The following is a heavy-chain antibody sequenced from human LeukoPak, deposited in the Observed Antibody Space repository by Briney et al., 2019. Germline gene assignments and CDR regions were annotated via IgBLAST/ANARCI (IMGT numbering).Heavy chain of an antibody. V-gene: IGHV1-69*06. D-gene: IGHD6-6*01. CDR3: ARSTWGQLVLNAFDI. CDR2: IIPIFGTA. CDR1: GGTFSSYA. J-gene: IGHJ3*02. Sequence: SVKVSCKASGGTFSSYAISWVRQAPGQGLEWMGGIIPIFGTANCAQKFQGRVTITADRSASTAYMELSSLRSEDTAVYYCARSTWGQLVLNAFDIWGQGTMVTVSS.